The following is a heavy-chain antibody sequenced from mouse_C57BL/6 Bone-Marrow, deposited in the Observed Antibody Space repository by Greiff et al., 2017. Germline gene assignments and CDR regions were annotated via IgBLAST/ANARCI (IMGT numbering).Heavy chain of an antibody. CDR1: GYTFTSYW. CDR3: ARVGYCDYVSYYYAMSY. CDR2: IDPSDSDT. D-gene: IGHD2-13*01. Sequence: VQLQQSGAELVRPGSSVKLSCKASGYTFTSYWMHWVKQRPIKGLEWIGNIDPSDSDTHYNQKFKDKATLTVDKSSSTAYMQLSSLTSEDSAVYYYARVGYCDYVSYYYAMSYWGQGTSVTVSS. J-gene: IGHJ4*01. V-gene: IGHV1-52*01.